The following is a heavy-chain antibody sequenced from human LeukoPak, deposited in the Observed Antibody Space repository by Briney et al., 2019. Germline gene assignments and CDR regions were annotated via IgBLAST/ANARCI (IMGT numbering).Heavy chain of an antibody. J-gene: IGHJ4*02. Sequence: ASVKVSCKASGYTFTSYDINWVRQATGQGLEWMGWMNPNSGNTGYAQKFQGRVTMTRNTSISTAYMELSSLRSEDTAVYYCARGLIVATPGGADYWGQGTLVTVSS. CDR1: GYTFTSYD. CDR2: MNPNSGNT. CDR3: ARGLIVATPGGADY. D-gene: IGHD5-12*01. V-gene: IGHV1-8*01.